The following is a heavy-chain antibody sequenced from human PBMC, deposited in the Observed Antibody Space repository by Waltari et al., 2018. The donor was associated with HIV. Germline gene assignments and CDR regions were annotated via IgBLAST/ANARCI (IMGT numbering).Heavy chain of an antibody. CDR1: GGSFSGYY. CDR2: INHSGST. Sequence: QVQLQQWGAGLLKPSETLSLTCAVYGGSFSGYYWSWIRQPPGKGLEWIGEINHSGSTNYNPSLKSRVTISVDTSKNQFSLKLSSVTAADTAVYYCASRMGCSSTSCYGSVDYWGQGTLVTVSS. D-gene: IGHD2-2*01. CDR3: ASRMGCSSTSCYGSVDY. J-gene: IGHJ4*02. V-gene: IGHV4-34*01.